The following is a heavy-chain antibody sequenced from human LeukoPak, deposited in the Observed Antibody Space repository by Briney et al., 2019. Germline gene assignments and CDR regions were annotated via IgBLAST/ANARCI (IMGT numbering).Heavy chain of an antibody. J-gene: IGHJ4*02. CDR3: TGAGVY. V-gene: IGHV3-49*03. D-gene: IGHD3-10*01. Sequence: GGSLRLSCPTSGFTFGDYTLSWFRQAPGKGLEWVGFIRSKTYGGTTEYAASVKGRFTISRDDSKSIAYLQMNSLKTEDTAVYYCTGAGVYWGQGTLVTVSS. CDR1: GFTFGDYT. CDR2: IRSKTYGGTT.